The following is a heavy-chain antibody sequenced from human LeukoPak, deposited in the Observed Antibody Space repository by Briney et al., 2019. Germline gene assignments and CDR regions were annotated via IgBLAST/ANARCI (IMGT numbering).Heavy chain of an antibody. CDR3: ARSDYFDY. CDR1: GFTVSSHW. CDR2: MNSDGSST. V-gene: IGHV3-74*01. J-gene: IGHJ4*02. Sequence: GGSLRLSCAASGFTVSSHWMHCVRQAPGKGLVWVSRMNSDGSSTFYADSVKGRFTISRDNAKNTLYLQMNSLRAEDTAVYYCARSDYFDYWGQGTLVTVSS.